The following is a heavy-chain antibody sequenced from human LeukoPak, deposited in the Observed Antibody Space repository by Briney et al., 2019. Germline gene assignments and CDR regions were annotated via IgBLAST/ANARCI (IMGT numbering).Heavy chain of an antibody. CDR3: ATRNYYDNRGYYYYYFDY. D-gene: IGHD3-22*01. V-gene: IGHV3-23*01. Sequence: GGSLRLSCAASGLIFSNYAMSWVRQAPGKGLEWVSVISGGSGDTFYADSVKGRFTISRDNSKNTVYLQMHSLRAEDTATYYCATRNYYDNRGYYYYYFDYWGQGALVTVSS. J-gene: IGHJ4*02. CDR1: GLIFSNYA. CDR2: ISGGSGDT.